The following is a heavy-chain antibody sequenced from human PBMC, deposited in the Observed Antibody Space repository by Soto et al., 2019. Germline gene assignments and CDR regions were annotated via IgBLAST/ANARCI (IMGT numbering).Heavy chain of an antibody. CDR2: IIPIFGTA. Sequence: QVQLGQSGAEVKKPGSSVKVSCKASGGTFSSSAISWVRQAPGQGLEWMGGIIPIFGTAEYAQKFQGRVTITADESTSTDFMEVSSLRSEDTAVYYCASNGESYYYYGMDFWGQGTTVTVSS. V-gene: IGHV1-69*12. CDR1: GGTFSSSA. CDR3: ASNGESYYYYGMDF. J-gene: IGHJ6*02. D-gene: IGHD2-8*01.